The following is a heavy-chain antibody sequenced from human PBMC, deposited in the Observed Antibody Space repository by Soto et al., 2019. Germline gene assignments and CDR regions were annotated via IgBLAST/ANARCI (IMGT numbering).Heavy chain of an antibody. D-gene: IGHD6-13*01. CDR3: AKDQETSSSSWYGYFDY. CDR1: GFTFSSYA. Sequence: GGSLRLSCAASGFTFSSYAMSWVRQAPGKGLEWVSVISASGGSTDYADSVRGRFTISRDNSKNTLHLQMNSLRAEDTAVYYCAKDQETSSSSWYGYFDYWGQGTLVTVSS. CDR2: ISASGGST. V-gene: IGHV3-23*01. J-gene: IGHJ4*02.